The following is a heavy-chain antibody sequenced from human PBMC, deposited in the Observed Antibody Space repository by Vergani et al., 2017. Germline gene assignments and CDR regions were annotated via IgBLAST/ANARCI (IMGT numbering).Heavy chain of an antibody. CDR2: IIPIFGTA. V-gene: IGHV1-69*06. CDR3: ARGLLSSGYLFDY. J-gene: IGHJ4*02. Sequence: QVQLVQSGAEVKKPGSSVKVSCKASGGTFSSYAITWVRQAPGQGLEWMGGIIPIFGTANYAQKFQGRVTMTRDTSISTAYMELSRLRSDDTAVYYCARGLLSSGYLFDYRGQGTLVTVSS. CDR1: GGTFSSYA. D-gene: IGHD3-22*01.